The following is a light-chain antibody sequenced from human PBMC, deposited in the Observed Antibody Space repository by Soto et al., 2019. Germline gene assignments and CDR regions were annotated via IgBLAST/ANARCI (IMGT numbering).Light chain of an antibody. CDR1: QSVSSY. CDR3: QQYGYSPYT. CDR2: RAS. Sequence: EVVLTQSPGTLSLSPGERATLSCRASQSVSSYLAWYQHKPGQAPRLLISRASSRATGIPDRFSGSGSGTDFTLTITRLDPEDFAVYYCQQYGYSPYTFGQGTKLEMK. J-gene: IGKJ2*01. V-gene: IGKV3-20*01.